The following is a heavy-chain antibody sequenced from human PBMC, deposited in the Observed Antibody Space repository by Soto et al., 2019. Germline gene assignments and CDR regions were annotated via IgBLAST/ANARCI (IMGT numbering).Heavy chain of an antibody. CDR2: INHSGST. D-gene: IGHD3-22*01. J-gene: IGHJ4*02. CDR3: ARARNYYDSSGYYRADFDY. Sequence: SETLSLTCAVYGGSFSGYYWSWIRQPPGKGLEWIGEINHSGSTNYNPSLKSRVTISVDTSKNQFSLKLSSVTAADTAVYYCARARNYYDSSGYYRADFDYWGQGXLVTACS. V-gene: IGHV4-34*01. CDR1: GGSFSGYY.